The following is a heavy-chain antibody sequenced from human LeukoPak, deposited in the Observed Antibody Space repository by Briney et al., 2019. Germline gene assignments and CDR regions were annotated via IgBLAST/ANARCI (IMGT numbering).Heavy chain of an antibody. V-gene: IGHV3-48*03. CDR2: ISSSGRTI. CDR1: GFTFSSYE. Sequence: QPGGSLRLSCAASGFTFSSYEMNWVRQAPGKGLEWVSYISSSGRTIFYADSVKGRFTISRDNAKNSLYLQMNSLRAEDTAVYHCARGDEYCSSTSCYAGPSYGLDVWGQGTTVTVSS. J-gene: IGHJ6*02. D-gene: IGHD2-2*01. CDR3: ARGDEYCSSTSCYAGPSYGLDV.